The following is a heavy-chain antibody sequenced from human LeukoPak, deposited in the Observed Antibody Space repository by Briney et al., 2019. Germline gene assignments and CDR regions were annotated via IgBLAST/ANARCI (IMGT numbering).Heavy chain of an antibody. CDR1: GGSISSYY. J-gene: IGHJ5*02. V-gene: IGHV4-59*12. CDR3: ARTNSSSWYLNWFDP. D-gene: IGHD6-13*01. CDR2: IYYSGST. Sequence: PSETLSLTCTVSGGSISSYYWSWIRQPPGKGLDWTGYIYYSGSTYYNPSLKSRVTISVDTSKNQFSLKLSSVTAADTAVYYCARTNSSSWYLNWFDPWGQGTLVTVSS.